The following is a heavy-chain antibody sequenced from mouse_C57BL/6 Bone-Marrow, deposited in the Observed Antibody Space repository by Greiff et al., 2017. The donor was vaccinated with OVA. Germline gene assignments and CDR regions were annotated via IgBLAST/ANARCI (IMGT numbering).Heavy chain of an antibody. CDR3: ARIETTVVARHWYFDV. V-gene: IGHV1-72*01. CDR1: GYTFTSYW. Sequence: QVQLQQPGAELVKPGASVKLSCKASGYTFTSYWMHWVKQRPGRGLEWIGRIDPNSGGTKYNEKFKSKATLTVDKPSSTAYMQLSSLTSEDSAVYYCARIETTVVARHWYFDVWGTGTTVTVSS. CDR2: IDPNSGGT. J-gene: IGHJ1*03. D-gene: IGHD1-1*01.